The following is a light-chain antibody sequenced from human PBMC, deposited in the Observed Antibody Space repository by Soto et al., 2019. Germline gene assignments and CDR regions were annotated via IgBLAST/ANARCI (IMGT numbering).Light chain of an antibody. CDR3: SSYTSSITVV. J-gene: IGLJ2*01. V-gene: IGLV2-18*02. CDR1: SSDIGSYNR. Sequence: QSALTQPPSVSGSPGQSVTISCTGTSSDIGSYNRVSWYQQPPGAAPKLMIYEVSNRPSGVPDRSSGSKSGNTASLTISGLQADDEADYYCSSYTSSITVVFGGGTKLTVL. CDR2: EVS.